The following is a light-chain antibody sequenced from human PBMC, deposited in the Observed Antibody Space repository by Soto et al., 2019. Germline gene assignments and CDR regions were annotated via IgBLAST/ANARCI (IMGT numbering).Light chain of an antibody. J-gene: IGLJ2*01. CDR2: KDS. CDR3: QSADSSGTYVV. Sequence: SYELTQPPSVSVSPGQTARITCSGDALPKQYAYWYQQKPGQAPVLVLYKDSERPSAIPERFSGSSSGTTVTLTISGVQAEDEADYYCQSADSSGTYVVFGGGTKLTVL. V-gene: IGLV3-25*03. CDR1: ALPKQY.